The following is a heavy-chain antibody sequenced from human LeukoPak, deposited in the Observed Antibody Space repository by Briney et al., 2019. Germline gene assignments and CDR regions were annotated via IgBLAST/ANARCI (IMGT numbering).Heavy chain of an antibody. CDR3: ARWVTAIYYYGMDV. D-gene: IGHD2-21*02. CDR1: GFRFSSYW. J-gene: IGHJ6*02. V-gene: IGHV3-7*01. Sequence: GGSLRLSCAASGFRFSSYWMSWVRQVPGKGLEWVANIKKDGSEKDYVDSVKGRFTISRDNAKNSLYLQMNSLRAEDTAVYYCARWVTAIYYYGMDVWGQGTTVTVSS. CDR2: IKKDGSEK.